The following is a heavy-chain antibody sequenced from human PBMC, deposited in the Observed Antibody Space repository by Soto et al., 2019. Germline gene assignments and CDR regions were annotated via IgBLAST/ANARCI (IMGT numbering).Heavy chain of an antibody. Sequence: QVQLVESGGGVVQPGRSLRLSCAASGFTFSSYAMHWVRQAPGKGLEWVAVISYDGSNKYYADSVKGRFTISRDNXKNTLYLQMNSLRAEDTAVYYCAREGDNGYNPFDYWGQGTLVTVSS. CDR3: AREGDNGYNPFDY. V-gene: IGHV3-30-3*01. CDR1: GFTFSSYA. D-gene: IGHD5-12*01. J-gene: IGHJ4*02. CDR2: ISYDGSNK.